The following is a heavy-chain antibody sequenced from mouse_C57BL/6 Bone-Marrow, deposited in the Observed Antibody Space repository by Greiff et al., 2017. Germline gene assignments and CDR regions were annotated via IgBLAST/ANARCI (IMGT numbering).Heavy chain of an antibody. CDR1: GYTFTSYW. CDR3: ARCHYGSSSFAY. J-gene: IGHJ3*01. V-gene: IGHV1-64*01. D-gene: IGHD1-1*01. CDR2: IHPNSGST. Sequence: QVQLKQPGAELVKPGASVKLSCKASGYTFTSYWMHWVKQRPGQGLEWIGMIHPNSGSTNYNEKFKSKATLTVDKSSSTAYMQLSSLTSEDSAVYYCARCHYGSSSFAYWGQGTLVTVSA.